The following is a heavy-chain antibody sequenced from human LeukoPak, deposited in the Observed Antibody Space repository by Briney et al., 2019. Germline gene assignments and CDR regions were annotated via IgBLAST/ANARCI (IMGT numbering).Heavy chain of an antibody. CDR2: VKQDGSEE. V-gene: IGHV3-7*01. J-gene: IGHJ6*03. Sequence: GGSLRLSCAASGFTFSRHWMSWVRQAPGKGLEWVANVKQDGSEEFYVDSVKGRFTISRDNAKNSLYLQMNSLRAEDTAVYYCARDPVHSSGWFAVSYYYMDVWGKGTTVTVSS. CDR3: ARDPVHSSGWFAVSYYYMDV. CDR1: GFTFSRHW. D-gene: IGHD6-19*01.